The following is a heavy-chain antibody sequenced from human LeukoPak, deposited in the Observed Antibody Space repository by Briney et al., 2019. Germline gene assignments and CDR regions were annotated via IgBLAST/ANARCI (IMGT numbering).Heavy chain of an antibody. CDR2: INPSGGST. J-gene: IGHJ3*02. CDR1: GYTFTGYY. CDR3: ARDDSDDSSGYGAFDI. D-gene: IGHD3-22*01. Sequence: GASVKVSCKASGYTFTGYYMHWVRQAPGQGLEWMGIINPSGGSTSYAQKFQGRVTMTRDTSTSTVYMELSSLRSEDTAVYYCARDDSDDSSGYGAFDIWGQGTMVTVSS. V-gene: IGHV1-46*01.